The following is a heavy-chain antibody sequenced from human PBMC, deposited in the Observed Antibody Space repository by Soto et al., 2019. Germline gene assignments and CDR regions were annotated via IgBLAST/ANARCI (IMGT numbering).Heavy chain of an antibody. Sequence: SETLSLTCTVSGYSISSGYYWGWIRQPPGKGLEWIGSIYHSGSTYYNPSLKSRVTISVDTSKNQFSLKLSSVTAADTAVYYCARGSGYSSGWLDYWGQGTLVTVSS. V-gene: IGHV4-38-2*02. J-gene: IGHJ4*02. CDR1: GYSISSGYY. D-gene: IGHD6-19*01. CDR2: IYHSGST. CDR3: ARGSGYSSGWLDY.